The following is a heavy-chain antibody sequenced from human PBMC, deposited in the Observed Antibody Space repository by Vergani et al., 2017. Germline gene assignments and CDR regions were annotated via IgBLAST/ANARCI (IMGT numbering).Heavy chain of an antibody. CDR3: ARERAQTVRGEYYFDY. D-gene: IGHD3-10*01. CDR1: GFTFSSYG. CDR2: ISYDGSNK. Sequence: QVQLVESGGGVVQPGRSLRLSCAASGFTFSSYGMHWVRQAPGKGLEWVAVISYDGSNKYYADSVKGRFTISRDNSKNTLYLQMNSLRAEDTAVYYCARERAQTVRGEYYFDYWGQGTLVTVSS. V-gene: IGHV3-30*03. J-gene: IGHJ4*02.